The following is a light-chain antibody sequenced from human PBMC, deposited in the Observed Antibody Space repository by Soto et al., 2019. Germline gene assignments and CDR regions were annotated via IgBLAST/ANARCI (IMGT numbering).Light chain of an antibody. Sequence: QSALTQPRSVSGSPGQSVTISCTGTSSDVGGYNYVSWYQQHPGKAPKLMIYDVTKRPSGVPDRFSGSKSGITASLTISGLQAGDEADYSCCSYAGSYTLVFGGGTKLTVL. CDR3: CSYAGSYTLV. CDR1: SSDVGGYNY. J-gene: IGLJ2*01. V-gene: IGLV2-11*01. CDR2: DVT.